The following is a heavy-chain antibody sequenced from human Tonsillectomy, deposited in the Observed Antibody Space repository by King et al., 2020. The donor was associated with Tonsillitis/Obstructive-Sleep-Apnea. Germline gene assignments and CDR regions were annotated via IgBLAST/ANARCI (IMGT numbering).Heavy chain of an antibody. V-gene: IGHV1-2*02. CDR2: INPNSGGT. CDR1: GYTFTGYY. D-gene: IGHD2-15*01. J-gene: IGHJ5*02. CDR3: ARPGADCSGGSCSHYWFDP. Sequence: VQLVESGAEVKKPGASVKVSCKASGYTFTGYYMHWVRQAPGQGLEWMGWINPNSGGTNYAQKFQGRVTMTRDTSISTAYMVLSRLRSDDTAVYFCARPGADCSGGSCSHYWFDPWGQGTLVTVSS.